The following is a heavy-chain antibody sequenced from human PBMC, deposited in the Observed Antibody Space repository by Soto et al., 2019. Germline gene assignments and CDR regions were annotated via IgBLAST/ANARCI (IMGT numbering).Heavy chain of an antibody. CDR1: GGSISSYY. V-gene: IGHV4-59*01. D-gene: IGHD3-16*01. J-gene: IGHJ6*02. CDR3: ASMTASYYYGMDV. CDR2: IYYSGST. Sequence: SETLSLTCTVSGGSISSYYWSWIRQPPGKGLEWIGYIYYSGSTNYNPSLKSRVTISVDTSKNQLSLKLSSVTAADTAVYYCASMTASYYYGMDVWGQGTTVTVSS.